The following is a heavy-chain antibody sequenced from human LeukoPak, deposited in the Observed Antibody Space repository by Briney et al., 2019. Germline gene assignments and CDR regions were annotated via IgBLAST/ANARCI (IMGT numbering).Heavy chain of an antibody. CDR1: GGSISSYY. D-gene: IGHD1-26*01. CDR3: ARAPSVGATSYFDY. J-gene: IGHJ4*02. Sequence: SETLSLTCTVSGGSISSYYWSWIRQPPGKGLEWIGYIYYSGSTNYSPSLKSRVTISVDTSKNQFSLKLSSVTAADTAVYYCARAPSVGATSYFDYWGQGTLVTVSS. CDR2: IYYSGST. V-gene: IGHV4-59*01.